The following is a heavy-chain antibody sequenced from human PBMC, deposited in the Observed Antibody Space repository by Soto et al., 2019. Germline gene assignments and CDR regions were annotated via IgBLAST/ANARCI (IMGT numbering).Heavy chain of an antibody. D-gene: IGHD6-19*01. V-gene: IGHV4-31*03. CDR2: IYYSGST. Sequence: SLTCTVSGGSISSGGYYWSWIRQHPGKGLEWIGYIYYSGSTYYNPSLKSRVTISVDTSKNQFSLKLSSVTAADTAVYYCASLRRDGCNLSYWGQGTLVTVSS. CDR3: ASLRRDGCNLSY. J-gene: IGHJ4*02. CDR1: GGSISSGGYY.